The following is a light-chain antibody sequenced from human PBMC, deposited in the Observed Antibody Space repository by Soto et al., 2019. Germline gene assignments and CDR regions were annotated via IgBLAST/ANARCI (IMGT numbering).Light chain of an antibody. V-gene: IGLV1-40*01. CDR2: GNS. CDR1: SSNIGAGYD. Sequence: QSVLTQPPSESGAPGQRVTISCTGSSSNIGAGYDVHWYQQLPGTAPKLLIYGNSNRPSGVPDRFSGSKSGTSASLAITGGQAEDEADYYCQSYDSSLSGYVFGTGTKLTVL. CDR3: QSYDSSLSGYV. J-gene: IGLJ1*01.